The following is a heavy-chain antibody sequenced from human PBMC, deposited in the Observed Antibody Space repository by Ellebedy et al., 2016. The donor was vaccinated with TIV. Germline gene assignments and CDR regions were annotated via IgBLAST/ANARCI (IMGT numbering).Heavy chain of an antibody. Sequence: GGSLRLSCAASELTVSSNYMSWVRQAPGKGLEWVSVIFIDNTPYYADSVKGRFTISRDNSKNTLFLQMHTVRAEDTALYYCARETFNDVDLNPWGIFDLWGQGTMVTVSS. V-gene: IGHV3-66*01. CDR3: ARETFNDVDLNPWGIFDL. J-gene: IGHJ3*01. CDR1: ELTVSSNY. CDR2: IFIDNTP. D-gene: IGHD6-13*01.